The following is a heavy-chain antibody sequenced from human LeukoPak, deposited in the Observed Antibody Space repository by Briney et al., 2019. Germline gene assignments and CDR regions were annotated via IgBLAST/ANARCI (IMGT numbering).Heavy chain of an antibody. CDR3: GRDVLVDYFSYYYMDV. CDR2: ISSSGST. D-gene: IGHD2-15*01. CDR1: GGSITSHY. J-gene: IGHJ6*03. Sequence: SETLSLTCTVSGGSITSHYWTWIRQPPGRGLEWIGDISSSGSTNYNPSLKSRVTISVDTSKNRFSLKLSSVTAADTAVYYCGRDVLVDYFSYYYMDVWGIGTTVTVSS. V-gene: IGHV4-59*11.